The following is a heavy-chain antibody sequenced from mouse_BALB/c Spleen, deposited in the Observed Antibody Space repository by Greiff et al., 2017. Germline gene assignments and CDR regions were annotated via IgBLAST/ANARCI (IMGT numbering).Heavy chain of an antibody. V-gene: IGHV3-2*02. CDR1: GYSITSDYA. J-gene: IGHJ1*01. CDR2: ISYSGST. CDR3: ARWLLRRYFDV. Sequence: EVKLVESGPGLVKPSQSLSLTCTVTGYSITSDYAWNWIRQFPGNKLEWMGYISYSGSTSYNPSLKSRISITRDTSKNQFFLQLNSVTTEDTATYYCARWLLRRYFDVWGAGTTVTVSS. D-gene: IGHD2-3*01.